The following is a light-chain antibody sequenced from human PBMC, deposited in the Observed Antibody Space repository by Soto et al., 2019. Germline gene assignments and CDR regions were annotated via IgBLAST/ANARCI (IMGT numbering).Light chain of an antibody. J-gene: IGKJ1*01. CDR3: QQYYQYPRT. CDR2: ASS. Sequence: AVRVTQSPSSISSSPGDRVTITCRASQEISPFLAWYQQRPGKAPNLLVYASSTLKSGVPARFNGSGSGTDFTLTISNLQSEDSATYFCQQYYQYPRTFGQGTKVEIK. V-gene: IGKV1-8*01. CDR1: QEISPF.